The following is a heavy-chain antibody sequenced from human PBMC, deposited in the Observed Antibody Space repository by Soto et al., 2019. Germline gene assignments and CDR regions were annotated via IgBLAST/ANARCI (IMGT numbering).Heavy chain of an antibody. Sequence: ASVKVSCKASGYTFTSYGISWVRQAPGQGLECMGWISAYNGNTNYAQKLQGRVTMTTXTXXSXXXMXLXXLRXDXTAVYYCARPYEMRATGGMDVWGQGTTVTVSS. D-gene: IGHD1-26*01. CDR1: GYTFTSYG. J-gene: IGHJ6*02. CDR2: ISAYNGNT. V-gene: IGHV1-18*04. CDR3: ARPYEMRATGGMDV.